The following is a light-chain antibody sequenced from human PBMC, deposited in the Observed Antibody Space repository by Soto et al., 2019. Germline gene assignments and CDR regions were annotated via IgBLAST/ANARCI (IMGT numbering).Light chain of an antibody. V-gene: IGKV1-5*03. CDR1: QSISSW. CDR2: MAS. J-gene: IGKJ4*01. Sequence: DIQMTQSPSTLSASVGDRVTITCRASQSISSWLAWYQQKPGKAPNLLIYMASSLESGVPSRFSGSGSGTEFPLTISSLQPDDFATYYCQQYNTYPLTFGGGTKVEIK. CDR3: QQYNTYPLT.